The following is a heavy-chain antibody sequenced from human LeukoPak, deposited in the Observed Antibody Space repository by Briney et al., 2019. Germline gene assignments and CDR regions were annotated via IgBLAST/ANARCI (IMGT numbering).Heavy chain of an antibody. CDR2: TSYDGNNE. Sequence: GGSLRLSCAASGLAFSSFGMHWVRQAPGKGLEYVALTSYDGNNEYYADSVECRFTISRDNSKNTVYLQMNSLRVEDTAVYYCAKGFYDSGPWGQGTLVTVSS. CDR1: GLAFSSFG. J-gene: IGHJ5*02. V-gene: IGHV3-30*18. CDR3: AKGFYDSGP. D-gene: IGHD3-22*01.